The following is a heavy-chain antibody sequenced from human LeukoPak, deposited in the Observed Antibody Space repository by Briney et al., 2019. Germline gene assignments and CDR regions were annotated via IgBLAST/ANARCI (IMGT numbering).Heavy chain of an antibody. Sequence: GGSLRLSCAASGFNFSTYWMSWVRQAPGKGLEWVTNINKDGSYNYSLLTGKGRFTISTDNDKISLYLQMNTLRAEDTAMYYCARDAGSGSLFDYWGQGTLVTVSS. CDR3: ARDAGSGSLFDY. D-gene: IGHD3-10*01. CDR2: INKDGSYN. J-gene: IGHJ4*02. V-gene: IGHV3-7*05. CDR1: GFNFSTYW.